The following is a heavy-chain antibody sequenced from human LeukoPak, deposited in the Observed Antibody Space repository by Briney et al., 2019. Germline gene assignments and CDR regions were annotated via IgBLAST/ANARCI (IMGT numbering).Heavy chain of an antibody. CDR2: IYPSGNT. Sequence: PSQTLSLTCTVSGGSISSDDYYWSWIRQPAGKGLEWIGRIYPSGNTNYNPSLRSRVTISIDTSKNQFSLKLSSVTAADTAVCYCARYFDYWGQGILVTVSS. CDR1: GGSISSDDYY. J-gene: IGHJ4*02. V-gene: IGHV4-61*02. CDR3: ARYFDY.